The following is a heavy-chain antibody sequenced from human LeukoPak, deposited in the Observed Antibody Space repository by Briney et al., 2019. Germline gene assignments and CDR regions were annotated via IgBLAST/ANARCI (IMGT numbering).Heavy chain of an antibody. CDR1: GFTFSSYS. V-gene: IGHV3-21*01. CDR3: ARPLPKTTNRHYMDV. CDR2: ISSSSSYI. D-gene: IGHD1-7*01. Sequence: PGGSLRLSCAASGFTFSSYSMNWVRQAPGKGLEWVSSISSSSSYIYYADSVKGRFTISRDNAKNSLYLQMNSLRAEDTAVYYCARPLPKTTNRHYMDVWGKGTTVTVSS. J-gene: IGHJ6*03.